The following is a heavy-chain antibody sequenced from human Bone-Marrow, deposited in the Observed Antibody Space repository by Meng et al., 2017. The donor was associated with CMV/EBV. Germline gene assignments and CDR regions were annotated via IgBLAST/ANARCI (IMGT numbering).Heavy chain of an antibody. CDR1: GYSFTSYW. CDR2: IYPGDSDT. Sequence: KVSCKGSGYSFTSYWIGWVRQMPGKGLEWMGIIYPGDSDTRYSPSFQGQVTISADKSISTAYLQWSSLKASDTAMYYCARNLGSWYPNYYNGMDVWGQGTTVTVSS. J-gene: IGHJ6*02. D-gene: IGHD6-13*01. CDR3: ARNLGSWYPNYYNGMDV. V-gene: IGHV5-51*01.